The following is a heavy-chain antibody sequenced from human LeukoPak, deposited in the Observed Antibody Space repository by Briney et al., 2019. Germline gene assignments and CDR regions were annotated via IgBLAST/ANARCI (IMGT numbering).Heavy chain of an antibody. CDR2: ISYTGST. J-gene: IGHJ4*02. CDR3: AGHVFSDGSPFDS. D-gene: IGHD3-10*01. CDR1: GDSITNNH. Sequence: PSETLSLTCTVSGDSITNNHWSWLRQPPGKGLEWIGHISYTGSTNYNPSLKTRLIMSLDTSKNHFSLTLTSVTAADTALYYCAGHVFSDGSPFDSWGQGSLVTVSS. V-gene: IGHV4-59*08.